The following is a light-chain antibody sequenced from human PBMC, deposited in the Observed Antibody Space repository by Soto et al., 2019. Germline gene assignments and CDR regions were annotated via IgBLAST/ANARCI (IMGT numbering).Light chain of an antibody. CDR1: TGAVTNGHY. CDR2: DTT. Sequence: QAVVTQEPSLTASPGGTVTLTCGSSTGAVTNGHYPYRFQQKPGQAPRTLIYDTTNRHSWTPARFSGSLLGGKAALTLSGAQPEDEAEYYCLLSYNGPYVFGTGTKVTVL. CDR3: LLSYNGPYV. J-gene: IGLJ1*01. V-gene: IGLV7-46*01.